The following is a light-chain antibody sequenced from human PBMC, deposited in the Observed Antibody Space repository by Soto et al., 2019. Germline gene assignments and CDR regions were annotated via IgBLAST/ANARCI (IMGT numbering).Light chain of an antibody. Sequence: DIQMTQSPSSLSASVGDRVTITCRASQSITNSLNWYQHKPGKAPTLVVYAASSLQSGVPSRVSGSGSGTDFTLTISSLQPEDFATYFCQQGHSMPLTFGPGTKVDIK. CDR3: QQGHSMPLT. J-gene: IGKJ3*01. CDR1: QSITNS. V-gene: IGKV1-39*01. CDR2: AAS.